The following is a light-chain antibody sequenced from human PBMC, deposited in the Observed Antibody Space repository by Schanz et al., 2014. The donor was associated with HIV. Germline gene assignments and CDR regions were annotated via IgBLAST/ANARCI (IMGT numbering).Light chain of an antibody. CDR1: QDISNY. J-gene: IGKJ4*01. CDR2: LAS. V-gene: IGKV1-39*01. CDR3: QQSFSTPLT. Sequence: IQMTQSPSSLSASVGDRVTITCQASQDISNYLNWYQQKPGKAPNLLIYLASSLQSGVPSRFSGSGSGTDFTLTIDSLQLEDFALYYCQQSFSTPLTFGGGTKVEIK.